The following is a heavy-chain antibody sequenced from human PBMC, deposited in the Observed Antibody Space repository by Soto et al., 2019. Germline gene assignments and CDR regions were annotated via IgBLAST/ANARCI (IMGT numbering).Heavy chain of an antibody. CDR1: GFTFSSYW. J-gene: IGHJ1*01. D-gene: IGHD6-6*01. CDR3: ARVQGHSSSSKPGYFQH. V-gene: IGHV3-7*01. CDR2: IKQDGSEK. Sequence: GGSLRLSCAASGFTFSSYWMSWVRQAPGKGLEWVANIKQDGSEKYYVDSVKGRFTISRDNAKNSLYLQMNSLRAEDTAVYYCARVQGHSSSSKPGYFQHWGQGTLVTVSS.